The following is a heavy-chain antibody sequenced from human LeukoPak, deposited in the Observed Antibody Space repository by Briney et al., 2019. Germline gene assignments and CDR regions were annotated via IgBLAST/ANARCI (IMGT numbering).Heavy chain of an antibody. D-gene: IGHD3-22*01. V-gene: IGHV3-7*01. J-gene: IGHJ3*02. CDR3: ARGRVGFYDSSGYYYSHPDENDAFDI. CDR1: GFTFSSYW. Sequence: PGGSLRLSCAASGFTFSSYWMSWVRQAPGKGLEWVANIKQDGSEKYYVDSVKGRFTISRDNAKNSLYLQMNSLRAEDTAVYYCARGRVGFYDSSGYYYSHPDENDAFDIWGQGTMVTVSS. CDR2: IKQDGSEK.